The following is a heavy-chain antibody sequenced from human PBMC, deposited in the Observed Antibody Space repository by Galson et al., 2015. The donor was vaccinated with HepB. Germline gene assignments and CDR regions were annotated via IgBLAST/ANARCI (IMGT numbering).Heavy chain of an antibody. CDR2: ISGSGGST. J-gene: IGHJ4*02. CDR3: AWTAYSSGWPLDY. CDR1: GFTFSSYA. V-gene: IGHV3-23*01. D-gene: IGHD6-19*01. Sequence: SLRLSCAASGFTFSSYAMSWVRQAPGKGLEWVSAISGSGGSTYYADSVKGRFTISRDNSKNTLYLQMNNLRAEDTAVYYCAWTAYSSGWPLDYWGQGTLVTVSS.